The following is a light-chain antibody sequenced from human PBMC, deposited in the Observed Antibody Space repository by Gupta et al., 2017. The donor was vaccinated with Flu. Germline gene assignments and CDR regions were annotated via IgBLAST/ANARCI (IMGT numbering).Light chain of an antibody. Sequence: EIVLTQSPGTLSLSPGERATLSCRASQSVSSAYLAWYQHKPGQAPRLLISAASSRATGISDRFSGSGSGTDFTLTISRLEPEDFAVYYCQHYGSPPFSFGQGTKLEIK. J-gene: IGKJ2*03. CDR3: QHYGSPPFS. V-gene: IGKV3-20*01. CDR1: QSVSSAY. CDR2: AAS.